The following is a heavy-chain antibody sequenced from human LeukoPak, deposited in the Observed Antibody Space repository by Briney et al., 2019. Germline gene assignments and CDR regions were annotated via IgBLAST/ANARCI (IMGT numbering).Heavy chain of an antibody. Sequence: GGSLRLSCAASGLTFTSHAMSWVRQAPGKGLEWVSLISGSGGHTYYGDSVKGRFTISRNNSKSTLYLQMNSLRAEDTAVYYCAKGGVATMRDGYNYYYYYMEVWGRGTTVTVSS. V-gene: IGHV3-23*01. CDR2: ISGSGGHT. J-gene: IGHJ6*03. CDR3: AKGGVATMRDGYNYYYYYMEV. D-gene: IGHD5-24*01. CDR1: GLTFTSHA.